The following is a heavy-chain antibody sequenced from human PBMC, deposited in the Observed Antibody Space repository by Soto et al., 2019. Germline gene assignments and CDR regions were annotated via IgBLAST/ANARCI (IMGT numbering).Heavy chain of an antibody. V-gene: IGHV1-3*05. CDR1: GYTFTSYA. CDR3: ARIIVVVAALGY. J-gene: IGHJ4*02. D-gene: IGHD2-21*02. CDR2: INAGNGNT. Sequence: QVQLVQSGAEEKKPGASVKVSCKASGYTFTSYAMHWVRQAPGQRLEWMGWINAGNGNTKYSQKFQGRVTITRDTSASTAYIALSSLSSEDTAVYYCARIIVVVAALGYWGQGTRITVSS.